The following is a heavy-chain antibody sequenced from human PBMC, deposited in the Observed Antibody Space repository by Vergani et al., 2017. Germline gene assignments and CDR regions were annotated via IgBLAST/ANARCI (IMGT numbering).Heavy chain of an antibody. CDR3: ARRSGYYYDSSGLTDFDY. CDR2: IYPGDSDT. D-gene: IGHD3-22*01. V-gene: IGHV5-51*01. J-gene: IGHJ4*02. Sequence: EVQLVQSGAEVKTPGEPLKISCKGSGYSFTSYWIGWVRQMPGKGLGWMGIIYPGDSDTRYSPSFQGQGTISADKSISTAYLQWSSLMASDTAMYYCARRSGYYYDSSGLTDFDYWGQGTLVTVSS. CDR1: GYSFTSYW.